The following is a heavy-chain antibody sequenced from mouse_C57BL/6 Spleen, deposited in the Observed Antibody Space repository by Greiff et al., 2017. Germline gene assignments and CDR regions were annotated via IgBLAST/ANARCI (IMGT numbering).Heavy chain of an antibody. D-gene: IGHD1-1*01. CDR1: GYTFTDYN. V-gene: IGHV1-22*01. CDR3: ARGDYGSSYAMDY. Sequence: VQLQQSGPELVKPGASVKMSCKASGYTFTDYNMHWVKQSHGKSLEWIGYINPNNGGTSYNQKFKGKATLTVNKSSSTAYMALRSLTSEDSAVYYCARGDYGSSYAMDYWGQGTSVTVSS. J-gene: IGHJ4*01. CDR2: INPNNGGT.